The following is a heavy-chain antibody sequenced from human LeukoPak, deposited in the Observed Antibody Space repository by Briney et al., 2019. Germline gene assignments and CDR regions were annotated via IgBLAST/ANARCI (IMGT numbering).Heavy chain of an antibody. J-gene: IGHJ5*02. CDR2: ISGSGGST. CDR1: GFTFSSYA. CDR3: ARDRYSTSPNWFDP. V-gene: IGHV3-23*01. D-gene: IGHD2-2*01. Sequence: PGGSLRLSCAASGFTFSSYAMSWVRQAPGKGLEWVSAISGSGGSTYYADSVKGRFTISRDNSKNTLYLQMNSLRAEDTALYYCARDRYSTSPNWFDPWGQGTLVTVSS.